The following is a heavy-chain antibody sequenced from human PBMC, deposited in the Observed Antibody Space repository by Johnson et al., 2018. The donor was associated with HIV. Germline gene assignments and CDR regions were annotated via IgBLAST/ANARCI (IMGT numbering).Heavy chain of an antibody. CDR3: GLLGLCWAM. CDR2: IYSGGST. CDR1: GFTFSSYA. V-gene: IGHV3-66*01. D-gene: IGHD3-10*02. Sequence: MQLVESGGGVVQPGRSLRLSCAASGFTFSSYAMSWVRQAPGKGLEWVSVIYSGGSTYYADSVKGRFTISRDNSKNTVYLQMHSLRAEDTGHNVRGLLGLCWAMWG. J-gene: IGHJ1*01.